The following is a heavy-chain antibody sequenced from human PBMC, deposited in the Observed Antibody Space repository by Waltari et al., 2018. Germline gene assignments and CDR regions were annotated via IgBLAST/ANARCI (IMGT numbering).Heavy chain of an antibody. CDR1: GFTFSSYS. CDR2: ISSSRSYI. V-gene: IGHV3-21*01. Sequence: EVQLVESGGGLVKPGGSLSLSCAASGFTFSSYSLNWVRQAPWKGLEWVSDISSSRSYIYYADSVKGRVTSASDNAKNSLYLQMNSLRAEDTAVYYCARGRAIVATPPGNPYWGQGTLVTVSS. D-gene: IGHD5-12*01. J-gene: IGHJ4*02. CDR3: ARGRAIVATPPGNPY.